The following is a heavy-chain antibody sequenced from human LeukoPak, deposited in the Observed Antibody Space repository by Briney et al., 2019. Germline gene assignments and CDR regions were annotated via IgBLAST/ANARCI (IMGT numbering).Heavy chain of an antibody. CDR1: GFTFSSYA. CDR3: ARDIRVAVAGTRGYNWFDP. J-gene: IGHJ5*02. D-gene: IGHD6-19*01. Sequence: GGSLRLYCAASGFTFSSYAMSWVRQAPGKGLEWVSTFSGSGGSTHHADSVKGRFTISRDNSKNTLYLQMNSLRAEDTAVYYCARDIRVAVAGTRGYNWFDPWGQGTLVTVSS. CDR2: FSGSGGST. V-gene: IGHV3-23*01.